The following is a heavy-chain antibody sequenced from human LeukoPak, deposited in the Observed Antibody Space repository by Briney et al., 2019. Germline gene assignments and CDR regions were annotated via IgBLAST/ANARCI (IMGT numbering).Heavy chain of an antibody. CDR2: IYYSGST. CDR1: GGSISSYY. J-gene: IGHJ5*02. CDR3: ARHGPRGVASSAGNWFDP. D-gene: IGHD6-19*01. V-gene: IGHV4-59*08. Sequence: PSETLSLTCTVSGGSISSYYWSWIRQPPGKGLEWIGYIYYSGSTNYNPSLKSRVTISVDTSKNQFSLKLSSVTAADTAVYYCARHGPRGVASSAGNWFDPWGQGTLVTVSS.